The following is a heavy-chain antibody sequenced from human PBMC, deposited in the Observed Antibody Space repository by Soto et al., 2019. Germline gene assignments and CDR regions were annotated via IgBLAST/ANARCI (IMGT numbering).Heavy chain of an antibody. Sequence: ESLKISCKGSGYSFTNYWIAWVRQMSGKDLEWMGIIYPGDSDTRYNPSFQGQVAISADKSISTAHLQLTSLTASDSAIYYCARRITEAEVFDVWGQGTMVTVSS. V-gene: IGHV5-51*01. CDR2: IYPGDSDT. J-gene: IGHJ3*01. CDR1: GYSFTNYW. CDR3: ARRITEAEVFDV.